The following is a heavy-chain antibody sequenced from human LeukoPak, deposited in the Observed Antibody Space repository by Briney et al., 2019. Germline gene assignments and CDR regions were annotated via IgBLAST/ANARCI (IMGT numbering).Heavy chain of an antibody. CDR1: GFTLSSHA. D-gene: IGHD1-14*01. Sequence: GGSLRLSCAASGFTLSSHAMNWVRQAPGKGLEWVSYISISSSSVYYADSVKGRFTISRDNSKNTLYLQMNSLRAEDTAVYYCAKEGANGNLYYYYYGMDVWGQGTTVTVSS. CDR2: ISISSSSV. J-gene: IGHJ6*02. V-gene: IGHV3-48*01. CDR3: AKEGANGNLYYYYYGMDV.